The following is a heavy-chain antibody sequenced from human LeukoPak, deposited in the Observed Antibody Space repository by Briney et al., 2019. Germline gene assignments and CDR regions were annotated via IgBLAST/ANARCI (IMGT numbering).Heavy chain of an antibody. J-gene: IGHJ1*01. Sequence: GGSLRLSCAASDSIFRHYGMHWVRQAPGKGLEWVAVIGDDGANRHYGDSVKGRFTISRDKSKNAVYLQMDSLRAEDTAVYYCAGGNGYHPLTTYWGQGTLVTVSS. V-gene: IGHV3-33*01. D-gene: IGHD3-22*01. CDR3: AGGNGYHPLTTY. CDR1: DSIFRHYG. CDR2: IGDDGANR.